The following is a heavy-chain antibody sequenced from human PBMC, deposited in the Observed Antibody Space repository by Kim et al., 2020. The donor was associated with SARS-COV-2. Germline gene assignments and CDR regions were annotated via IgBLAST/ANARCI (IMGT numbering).Heavy chain of an antibody. CDR3: VKGSGFYDYWYGMDV. D-gene: IGHD3-3*01. Sequence: ADSVKGRFTISRDNSKNTLYLQMDGLRAEDTAVYYCVKGSGFYDYWYGMDVWGQGTTVIVSS. V-gene: IGHV3-30*02. J-gene: IGHJ6*02.